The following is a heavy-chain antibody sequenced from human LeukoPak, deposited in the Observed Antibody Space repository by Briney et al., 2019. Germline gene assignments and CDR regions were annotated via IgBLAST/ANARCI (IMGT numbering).Heavy chain of an antibody. CDR2: IYYSGST. D-gene: IGHD2-2*01. Sequence: SETLSLTCTVSGGSISSYYWSWIRQPPGKGLEWIGYIYYSGSTNYNPSLKSRVTISVDTSKNQFSLKLSSVTAADTAVYYCARGRPIVVVPAATLGAFDIWGQGTMVTVSS. CDR3: ARGRPIVVVPAATLGAFDI. J-gene: IGHJ3*02. V-gene: IGHV4-59*01. CDR1: GGSISSYY.